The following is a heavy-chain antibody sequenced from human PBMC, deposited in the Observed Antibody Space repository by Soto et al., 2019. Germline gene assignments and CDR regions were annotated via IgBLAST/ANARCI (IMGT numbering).Heavy chain of an antibody. CDR1: GFTFSSYS. Sequence: EVQLVASGGGLVKPGGSLRLSCAASGFTFSSYSMNWVRQAPGKGLEWVSSISSSSSYIYYADSVKGRFTISRDNAKNSLYRQMNSLRAEDTAVEYCARAQGVWNKYDYYYMDVWGKGTTVTVSS. CDR2: ISSSSSYI. V-gene: IGHV3-21*01. CDR3: ARAQGVWNKYDYYYMDV. J-gene: IGHJ6*03. D-gene: IGHD1-1*01.